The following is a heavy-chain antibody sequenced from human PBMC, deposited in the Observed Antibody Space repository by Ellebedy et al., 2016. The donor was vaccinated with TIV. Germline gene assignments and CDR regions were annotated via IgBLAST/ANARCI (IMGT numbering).Heavy chain of an antibody. CDR2: IGTAGDT. V-gene: IGHV3-13*04. Sequence: GESLKISXAVSGFTFSSYDMHWVRQTTGKGLEWVSAIGTAGDTYYPDSVKGRFTISRENAKNSLYLQMNSLRAEDTAVYYCARGETRHYGMDVWGQGTTVTVSS. CDR1: GFTFSSYD. D-gene: IGHD5-24*01. J-gene: IGHJ6*02. CDR3: ARGETRHYGMDV.